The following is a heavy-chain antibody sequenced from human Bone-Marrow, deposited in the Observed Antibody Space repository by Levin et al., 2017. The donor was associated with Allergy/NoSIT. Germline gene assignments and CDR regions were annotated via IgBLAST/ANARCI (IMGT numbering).Heavy chain of an antibody. CDR1: GLTFSTNG. Sequence: HSGGSLRLSCVVSGLTFSTNGMTWVRQAPGKGLEWVSSISRTGSRTYYADSVKGRFTISRDNSKNTVSLQMNSLRAGDAAIYHCATGYSSSYYSFVYWGQGTLVTVSS. CDR2: ISRTGSRT. CDR3: ATGYSSSYYSFVY. V-gene: IGHV3-23*01. D-gene: IGHD3-22*01. J-gene: IGHJ4*02.